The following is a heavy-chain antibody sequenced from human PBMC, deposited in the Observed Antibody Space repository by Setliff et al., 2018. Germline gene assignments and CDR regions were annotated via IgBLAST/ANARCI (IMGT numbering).Heavy chain of an antibody. V-gene: IGHV5-51*01. J-gene: IGHJ4*02. Sequence: GESLKISCQGSGYSFTSYWIGWVRQMPGKGLGWMGIIYPRDSDTRYSPSFRGQVTISADKSISTAYLQWSSLKASDTAIYYCARLSASVVSPVDHWGQGTLVTVSS. CDR3: ARLSASVVSPVDH. CDR1: GYSFTSYW. CDR2: IYPRDSDT.